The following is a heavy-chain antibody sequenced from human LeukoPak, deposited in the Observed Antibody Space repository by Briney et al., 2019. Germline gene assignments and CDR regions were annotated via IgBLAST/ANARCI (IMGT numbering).Heavy chain of an antibody. CDR3: AIPGIAAAGYSGDAFDI. Sequence: QPGGSLRLSCAASGFTFSSYAMSWVRQAPGKGLEWVSAISGSGGSTYYADSVKGRFTISRDNSKNTLYLQMNSLRAEDTAVYYCAIPGIAAAGYSGDAFDIWGQGTMVTVSS. J-gene: IGHJ3*02. D-gene: IGHD6-13*01. V-gene: IGHV3-23*01. CDR2: ISGSGGST. CDR1: GFTFSSYA.